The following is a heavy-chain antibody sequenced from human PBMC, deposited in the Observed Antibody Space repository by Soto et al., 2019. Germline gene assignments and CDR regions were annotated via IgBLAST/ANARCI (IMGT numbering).Heavy chain of an antibody. D-gene: IGHD3-3*01. CDR3: ARALEWLFPFDY. CDR1: GGSISSSSYY. V-gene: IGHV4-39*07. CDR2: IYYSGST. J-gene: IGHJ4*02. Sequence: SETLSLTCTVSGGSISSSSYYWGWIRQPPGKGLEWIGSIYYSGSTYYNPSLKSRVTISVDTSKNQFSLKLSSVTAADTAVYYCARALEWLFPFDYWGQGTLVTVSS.